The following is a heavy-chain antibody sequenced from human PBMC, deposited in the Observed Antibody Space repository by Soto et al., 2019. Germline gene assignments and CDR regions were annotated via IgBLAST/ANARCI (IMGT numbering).Heavy chain of an antibody. CDR3: ARIVVVAATNALYYYYGMDV. D-gene: IGHD2-15*01. J-gene: IGHJ6*02. CDR2: ISAYNGNT. V-gene: IGHV1-18*01. Sequence: ASVKVSCKASGYTFTSYAITWVRQAPGQGLEWMGWISAYNGNTNYAQKLQGRVTMTTDTSTSTAYMELRSLRSEDTAVYYCARIVVVAATNALYYYYGMDVWGQGTTVTVSS. CDR1: GYTFTSYA.